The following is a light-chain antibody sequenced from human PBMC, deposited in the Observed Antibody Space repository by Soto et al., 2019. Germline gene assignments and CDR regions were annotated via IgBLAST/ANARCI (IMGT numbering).Light chain of an antibody. CDR3: SSYTSSSTLYV. V-gene: IGLV2-14*01. CDR1: SSDVGGYNY. CDR2: DVS. J-gene: IGLJ1*01. Sequence: QSALTHPASVSGAPGQSITISCTGTSSDVGGYNYVSWYQQHPGKAPKLMIYDVSNRPSGVSNRFSGSKSGNTASLTISGLQAEDEADDYCSSYTSSSTLYVFGTGTKLTVL.